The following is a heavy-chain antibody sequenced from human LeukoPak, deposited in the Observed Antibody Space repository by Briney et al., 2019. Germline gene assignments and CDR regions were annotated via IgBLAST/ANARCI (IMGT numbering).Heavy chain of an antibody. CDR2: ISGDGGST. CDR3: AKPHCTSTSCYAGAFDI. J-gene: IGHJ3*02. Sequence: GGSLRLSCAASGFTLDDYAMHWVRQAPGKGLEWVSLISGDGGSTYSADSVKGRFTISRDNSKNSLYLQMNSLRTEDTALYYCAKPHCTSTSCYAGAFDIWGEGTMVTVS. D-gene: IGHD2-2*01. CDR1: GFTLDDYA. V-gene: IGHV3-43*02.